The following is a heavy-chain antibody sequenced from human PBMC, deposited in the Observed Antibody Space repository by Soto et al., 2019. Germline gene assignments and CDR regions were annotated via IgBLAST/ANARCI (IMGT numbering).Heavy chain of an antibody. Sequence: QLQLQQSGPGLVKPSEILSLTCTVSGGSITSSNYYWGWIRQPPGKGLQWIGNVYYNGFTYYNPSLKSRVTISVDTSKNHFSLKLTSLTAADTAVYYCARQDDFWSGSNWFDPWGQGTLVTVSS. D-gene: IGHD3-3*01. CDR1: GGSITSSNYY. V-gene: IGHV4-39*01. J-gene: IGHJ5*02. CDR2: VYYNGFT. CDR3: ARQDDFWSGSNWFDP.